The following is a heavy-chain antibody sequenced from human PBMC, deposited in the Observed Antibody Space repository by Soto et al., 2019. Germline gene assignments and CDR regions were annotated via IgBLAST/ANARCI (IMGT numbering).Heavy chain of an antibody. J-gene: IGHJ4*02. CDR1: GFTFSSYA. D-gene: IGHD6-13*01. CDR2: ISGSGGST. CDR3: AKDSSSWYEIPLELDY. V-gene: IGHV3-23*01. Sequence: EVQLLESGGGLVQPGGSLRLSCAASGFTFSSYAMSWVRQAPGKGLEWVSAISGSGGSTYYADSVKGRFTISRDNSKNTLYLQMNSLRAEDTAVYYCAKDSSSWYEIPLELDYWGQGTLVTVSS.